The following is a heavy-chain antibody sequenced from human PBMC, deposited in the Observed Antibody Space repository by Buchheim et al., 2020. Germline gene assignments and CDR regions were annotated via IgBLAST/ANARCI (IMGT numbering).Heavy chain of an antibody. CDR3: AKDLGLVVINGFDY. J-gene: IGHJ4*02. D-gene: IGHD3-22*01. V-gene: IGHV3-23*01. Sequence: QLLESGGGSVQPGGSLRLSCVASGFTFSSYAMSWVRQAPGKGLEWVSGISTSGGSTQYADSVRGRFTISRDNSKKTVYLHVNSLRAEDTAIYYCAKDLGLVVINGFDYWGQGTL. CDR1: GFTFSSYA. CDR2: ISTSGGST.